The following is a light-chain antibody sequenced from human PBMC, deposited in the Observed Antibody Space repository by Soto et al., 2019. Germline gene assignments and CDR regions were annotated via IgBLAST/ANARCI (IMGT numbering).Light chain of an antibody. CDR1: QSVSSN. J-gene: IGKJ1*01. CDR2: AAS. Sequence: EIVMTQSPATLSVSPGDRATLSCRASQSVSSNLAWYQQKPGQAPWLLIFAASTRATGVPARFSDSGSGTDFTLTISSLQSEDFAVYYCHQYDNWPLTWTFAQGTKVEIK. V-gene: IGKV3-15*01. CDR3: HQYDNWPLTWT.